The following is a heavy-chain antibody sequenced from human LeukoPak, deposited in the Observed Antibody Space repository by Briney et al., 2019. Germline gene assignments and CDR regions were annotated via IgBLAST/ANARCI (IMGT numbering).Heavy chain of an antibody. CDR1: GYSISSGYY. CDR3: ARYDSSGYDAFGI. J-gene: IGHJ3*02. Sequence: SETLSLTCTVSGYSISSGYYWGWIRQPPGKGLEWIGSIYHSGSTYYNPSLKSRVTISVDTSKNQFSLKLSSVTAADTTVYYCARYDSSGYDAFGIWGQGTMVTVSS. CDR2: IYHSGST. D-gene: IGHD3-22*01. V-gene: IGHV4-38-2*02.